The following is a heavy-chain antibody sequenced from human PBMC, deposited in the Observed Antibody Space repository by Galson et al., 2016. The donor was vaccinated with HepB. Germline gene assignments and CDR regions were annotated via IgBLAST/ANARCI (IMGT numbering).Heavy chain of an antibody. Sequence: SLRLSCAASGFTFSSYSMSWVRQAPGKGLEWVSSISSRSTYIYYADSVKGRFTISRDNAKNSLFLRMNSLRAEDTAVYYCARDHRNEVLPPARAPVDPWGQGTLVTVSS. CDR2: ISSRSTYI. CDR1: GFTFSSYS. CDR3: ARDHRNEVLPPARAPVDP. V-gene: IGHV3-21*01. J-gene: IGHJ5*02. D-gene: IGHD2-2*01.